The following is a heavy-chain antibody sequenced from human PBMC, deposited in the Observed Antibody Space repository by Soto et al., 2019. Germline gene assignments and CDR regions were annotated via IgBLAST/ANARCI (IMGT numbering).Heavy chain of an antibody. D-gene: IGHD2-2*02. V-gene: IGHV3-30*18. J-gene: IGHJ4*02. CDR1: GFTFNTYG. CDR3: AKSPNFYCSSPNCYKYYFDY. CDR2: ISYDGSDK. Sequence: QDHLVESGGGVVQPGTSLRLSCAASGFTFNTYGMHWVRQAPGKGLEWVAVISYDGSDKFYADSVKGRFTISRDNSKNACYLQMSSLRPEDTAIYYCAKSPNFYCSSPNCYKYYFDYWGQGTLVTVSS.